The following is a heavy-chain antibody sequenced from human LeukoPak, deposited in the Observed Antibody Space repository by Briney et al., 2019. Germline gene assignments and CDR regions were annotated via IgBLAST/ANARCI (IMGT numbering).Heavy chain of an antibody. Sequence: GGSLRLSCAASGFTVSSNYMSWVRQAPGKGLEWVSVIYSGGSTYYADSVKGRFAISRDNSKNTLYLQMNSLRAEDTAVYYCARVSGVRGVPWWFDPWGQGTLVTVSS. D-gene: IGHD3-10*01. J-gene: IGHJ5*02. CDR3: ARVSGVRGVPWWFDP. CDR1: GFTVSSNY. CDR2: IYSGGST. V-gene: IGHV3-53*01.